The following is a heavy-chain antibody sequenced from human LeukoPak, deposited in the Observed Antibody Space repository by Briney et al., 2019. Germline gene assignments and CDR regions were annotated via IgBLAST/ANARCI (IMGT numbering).Heavy chain of an antibody. Sequence: PGGPLRLSCAAFGFTFSSYGMRWVRQAPGKGLEWVAFIRYEGSNKYFAESVKGRFTISRDNSKNTLYLQMNSLRAEDTAVYYCAKEQQLVRYFDYWGQGTLVTVSS. V-gene: IGHV3-30*02. CDR1: GFTFSSYG. CDR2: IRYEGSNK. J-gene: IGHJ4*02. CDR3: AKEQQLVRYFDY. D-gene: IGHD6-13*01.